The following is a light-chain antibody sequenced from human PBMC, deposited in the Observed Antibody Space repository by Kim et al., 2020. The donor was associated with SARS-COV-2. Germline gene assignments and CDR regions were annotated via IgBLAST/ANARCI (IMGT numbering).Light chain of an antibody. J-gene: IGLJ1*01. CDR2: EVT. Sequence: GQSVTITSTGTSSDIGAYNFVTWYQHNPGKSPRLIIYEVTKRPSGVPDRFSGSKSGNPASLTVSGLQTEDEADYYCSSFSRSDHYVFGTGTKVTVL. CDR1: SSDIGAYNF. V-gene: IGLV2-8*01. CDR3: SSFSRSDHYV.